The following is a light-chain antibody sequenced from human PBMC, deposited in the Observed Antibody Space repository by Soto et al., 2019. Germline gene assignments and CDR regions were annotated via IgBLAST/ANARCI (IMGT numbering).Light chain of an antibody. CDR2: GAS. CDR3: QQYGSSPPYT. V-gene: IGKV3-20*01. CDR1: PSVSSSY. J-gene: IGKJ2*01. Sequence: EIVLTQSPGTLSLSPGERATLSCRASPSVSSSYVAWYQQKPGQAPRLLIYGASSSATGIPDRFSGSGSGTDFTLTISTLEPEDLAVYYCQQYGSSPPYTFGQGTKLEIK.